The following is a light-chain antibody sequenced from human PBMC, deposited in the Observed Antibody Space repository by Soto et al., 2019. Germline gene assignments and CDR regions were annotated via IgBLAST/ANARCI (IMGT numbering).Light chain of an antibody. V-gene: IGKV3D-15*01. CDR1: QSVSDN. Sequence: EIVMTQSPVTLSVSPGERATLSCRPCQSVSDNLAWYQQKPGQAPRLLFYGASTRATDIPVRFSGSGSGTEFTLTISSLQSEDFAVYYCQQYNNWPLTFGGGSKVDI. CDR3: QQYNNWPLT. CDR2: GAS. J-gene: IGKJ4*01.